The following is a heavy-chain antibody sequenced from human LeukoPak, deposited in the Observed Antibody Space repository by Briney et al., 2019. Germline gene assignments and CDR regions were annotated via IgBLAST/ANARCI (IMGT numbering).Heavy chain of an antibody. CDR2: IKQDGSEK. V-gene: IGHV3-7*01. J-gene: IGHJ4*02. Sequence: GGSLGLSCAASGFTFSSYWMSWVRQAPGKGLEWVANIKQDGSEKYYVDSVKGRFTISRDNAKNSLYLQMNSLRAEDTAVYYCARDRGLYYFDYWGQGTLVTVSS. CDR3: ARDRGLYYFDY. D-gene: IGHD3-10*01. CDR1: GFTFSSYW.